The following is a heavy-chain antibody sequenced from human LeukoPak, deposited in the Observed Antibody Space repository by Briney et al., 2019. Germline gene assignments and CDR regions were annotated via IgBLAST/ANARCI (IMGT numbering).Heavy chain of an antibody. J-gene: IGHJ4*02. Sequence: GRSLRLSCAASGFTFRTYGMNWVRQAPGKGLEWVAIISYDGSNEDYADSVKGRFTISRDNSKNTLYLQMNSLRAEGTAVYFCARASQWLAFDNWGQGTLVTVSS. CDR1: GFTFRTYG. V-gene: IGHV3-30*03. D-gene: IGHD6-19*01. CDR2: ISYDGSNE. CDR3: ARASQWLAFDN.